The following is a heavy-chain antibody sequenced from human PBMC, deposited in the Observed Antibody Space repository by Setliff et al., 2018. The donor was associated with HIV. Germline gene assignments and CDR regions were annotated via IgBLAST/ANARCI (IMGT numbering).Heavy chain of an antibody. Sequence: LSLTCTVSGGSISSGDYYWSWIRQHPGKGLEWIGYINYSGTTYYNPSLKSRLRMSVDTSKNQFTLKVISMTAADTAVYYCARLSCSSNSCPFDYWVQGTLVTVSS. CDR3: ARLSCSSNSCPFDY. CDR1: GGSISSGDYY. CDR2: INYSGTT. D-gene: IGHD2-2*01. V-gene: IGHV4-31*03. J-gene: IGHJ4*02.